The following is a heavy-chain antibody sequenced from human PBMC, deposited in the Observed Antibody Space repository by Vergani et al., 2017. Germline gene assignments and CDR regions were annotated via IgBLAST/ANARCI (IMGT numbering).Heavy chain of an antibody. D-gene: IGHD3-3*01. CDR3: ARRVLRFLEWLSDDDAFDI. CDR2: IYYSGST. J-gene: IGHJ3*02. CDR1: GGSISSGGYY. V-gene: IGHV4-31*03. Sequence: QVQLQQWGAGLLKPSQTLSLTCTVSGGSISSGGYYWSWIRQHPGKGLEWIGYIYYSGSTYYNPSLKSRVTISVDTSKNQFSLKLSSVTAADTAVYYCARRVLRFLEWLSDDDAFDIWGQGTMVTVSS.